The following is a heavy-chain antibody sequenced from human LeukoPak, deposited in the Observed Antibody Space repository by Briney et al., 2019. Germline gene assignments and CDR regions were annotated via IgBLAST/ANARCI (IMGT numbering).Heavy chain of an antibody. J-gene: IGHJ4*02. CDR2: ISPYNGNT. Sequence: ALVKISCKASGYTFTTYGINWVRQAPGQGLEWMGWISPYNGNTNYAQKLQGRVTMTTDTSTSTAYMELRSLRSDDTAVYYCARDRAVVVAATDYWGQGTLVTVSS. CDR3: ARDRAVVVAATDY. D-gene: IGHD2-15*01. V-gene: IGHV1-18*01. CDR1: GYTFTTYG.